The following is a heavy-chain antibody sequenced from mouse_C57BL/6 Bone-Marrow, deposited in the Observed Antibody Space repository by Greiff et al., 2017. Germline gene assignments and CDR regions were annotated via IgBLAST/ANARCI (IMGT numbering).Heavy chain of an antibody. CDR1: GYTFTDYY. Sequence: VQLQQSGAELVRPGASVKLSCKASGYTFTDYYINWVKQRPGQGLELIARIYPGSGNTYYNEKFTGKATLSAEKSSSTAYMQLSSLTSEDSAVYFCARGDYGSSYWYFDVWGTGTTVTVSS. D-gene: IGHD1-1*01. CDR3: ARGDYGSSYWYFDV. V-gene: IGHV1-76*01. J-gene: IGHJ1*03. CDR2: IYPGSGNT.